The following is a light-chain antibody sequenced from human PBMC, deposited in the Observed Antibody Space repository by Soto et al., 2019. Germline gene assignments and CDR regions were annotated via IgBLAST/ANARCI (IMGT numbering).Light chain of an antibody. V-gene: IGKV3-20*01. J-gene: IGKJ1*01. Sequence: TQSPCTLSRPLPPRAMLSCRASQSVSSSYLAWYQQKPGQAPRLLIYGASSRATGIPDRFSGSGSGTDFTLTISRLEPEDFAVYYCHQYGRSPSTFGQGTKVDIK. CDR3: HQYGRSPST. CDR1: QSVSSSY. CDR2: GAS.